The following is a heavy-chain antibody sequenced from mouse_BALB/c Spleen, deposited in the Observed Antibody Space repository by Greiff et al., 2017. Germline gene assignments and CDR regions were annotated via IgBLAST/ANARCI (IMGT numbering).Heavy chain of an antibody. CDR2: INPSTGYT. V-gene: IGHV1-7*01. CDR1: GYTFTSYW. Sequence: LEESGAELAKPGASVKMSCKASGYTFTSYWMHWVKQRPGQGLEWIGYINPSTGYTEYNQKFKDKATLTADKSSSTAYMQLSSLTSEDSAVYYCARGGKWLNFDYWGQGTTLTVSS. CDR3: ARGGKWLNFDY. D-gene: IGHD2-2*01. J-gene: IGHJ2*01.